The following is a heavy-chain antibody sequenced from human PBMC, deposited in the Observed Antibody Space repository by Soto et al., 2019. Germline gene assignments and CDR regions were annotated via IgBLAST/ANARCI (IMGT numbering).Heavy chain of an antibody. CDR3: ARGGKGVTHMYGLDV. CDR2: FYPGDSDT. Sequence: EVRLVQSGAEVKKPGESLKISCVGSGYSFTTYWVAWVRQMPGKGLEWMGIFYPGDSDTRHSPSFQGQVTMSADKSISTAYRQWSSLKASDTAMYYCARGGKGVTHMYGLDVWGQGTTLTVSS. V-gene: IGHV5-51*01. J-gene: IGHJ6*02. D-gene: IGHD2-8*01. CDR1: GYSFTTYW.